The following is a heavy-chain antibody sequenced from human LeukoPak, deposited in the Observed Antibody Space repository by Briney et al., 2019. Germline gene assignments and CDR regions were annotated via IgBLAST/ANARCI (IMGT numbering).Heavy chain of an antibody. CDR2: ISAHNGNT. J-gene: IGHJ2*01. CDR1: GYTFTTYG. Sequence: ASVKVSCKASGYTFTTYGIAWVRQAPGQGLEWMGWISAHNGNTNYAQSLQGRVTMTTDTSTNAAYMELRSLRSDDTAVYYCARDGYFDLWGRGTLVTVSS. CDR3: ARDGYFDL. V-gene: IGHV1-18*01.